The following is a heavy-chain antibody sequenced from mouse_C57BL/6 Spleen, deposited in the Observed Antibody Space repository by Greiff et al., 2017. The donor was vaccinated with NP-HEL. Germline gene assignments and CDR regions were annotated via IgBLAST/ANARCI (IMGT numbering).Heavy chain of an antibody. J-gene: IGHJ2*01. V-gene: IGHV1-26*01. CDR2: INPNNGGT. D-gene: IGHD2-1*01. Sequence: EVQLQQSGPELVKPGASVKISCKASGYTFTDYYMNWVKQSHGKSLEWIGDINPNNGGTSYNQKFKGKATLTVDKSSSTAYMELRSLTSEDSAVYYCASLYPFFWGQGTTLTVSS. CDR1: GYTFTDYY. CDR3: ASLYPFF.